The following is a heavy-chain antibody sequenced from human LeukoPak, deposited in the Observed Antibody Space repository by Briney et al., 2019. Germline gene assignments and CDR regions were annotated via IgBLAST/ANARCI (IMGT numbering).Heavy chain of an antibody. J-gene: IGHJ4*02. Sequence: SETLSLTCTVSGGSISSSSYYWGWIRQPPGKGLEWIGSIYYSGSTYYNPSLKSRVTISVDTSKNQFSLKLSSVTAADTAVYYCARGSLLYSSGWYSLNFDYWGQGTLVTVSS. CDR1: GGSISSSSYY. CDR2: IYYSGST. CDR3: ARGSLLYSSGWYSLNFDY. D-gene: IGHD6-19*01. V-gene: IGHV4-39*07.